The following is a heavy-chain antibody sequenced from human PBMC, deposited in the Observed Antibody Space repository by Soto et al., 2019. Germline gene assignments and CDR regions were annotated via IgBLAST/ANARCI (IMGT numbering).Heavy chain of an antibody. Sequence: QVQLVQSGAEVKKPGASVKVSCKTSGYTFRTYGISWVRQAPGQGLEWMGWISSYNDKTKYSQKIEGRATMTTDTVTSTAYLELRSLRADDTAVYYCARDSHDYDSSYWYFDFWGRGTLVTVSS. CDR2: ISSYNDKT. CDR3: ARDSHDYDSSYWYFDF. D-gene: IGHD3-22*01. J-gene: IGHJ2*01. V-gene: IGHV1-18*01. CDR1: GYTFRTYG.